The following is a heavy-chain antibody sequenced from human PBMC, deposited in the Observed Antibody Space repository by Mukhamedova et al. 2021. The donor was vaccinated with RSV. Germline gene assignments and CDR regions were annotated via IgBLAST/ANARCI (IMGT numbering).Heavy chain of an antibody. CDR2: ISRGSI. CDR3: VRDYKWAFDY. J-gene: IGHJ4*02. Sequence: GKGLEWVSYISRGSIWYADSVKGRFTISRDNAKNSLYLQMNSLRDEDTAVYYCVRDYKWAFDYWGQGTLVTVSS. D-gene: IGHD1-20*01. V-gene: IGHV3-48*02.